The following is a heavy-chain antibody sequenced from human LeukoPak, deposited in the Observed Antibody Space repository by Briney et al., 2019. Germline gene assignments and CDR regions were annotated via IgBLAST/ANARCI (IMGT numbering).Heavy chain of an antibody. CDR2: IYYSGST. D-gene: IGHD5-24*01. V-gene: IGHV4-59*01. Sequence: SQTLSLTCTVSGGSISSYYWSWIRQPPGKGLEWIGYIYYSGSTNYNPSLKSRVTISVDTSKKQFSLKLSSVTAADTAVYYCARVGGATRFDYWGQGTLVTVSS. CDR3: ARVGGATRFDY. CDR1: GGSISSYY. J-gene: IGHJ4*02.